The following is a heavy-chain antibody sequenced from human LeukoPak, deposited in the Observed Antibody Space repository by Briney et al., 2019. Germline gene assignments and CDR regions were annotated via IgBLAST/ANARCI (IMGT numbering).Heavy chain of an antibody. CDR2: IYTSGST. Sequence: SETLSLTGTVSGGSSSSYYWSWIRQPAGKGLEWIGRIYTSGSTNYNPSLKSRVTMSVDTSKNQFSLKLSSVTAADTAVYYCARVVPSGIAAAGPNSGWFDPWGQGTLVTVSS. J-gene: IGHJ5*02. CDR3: ARVVPSGIAAAGPNSGWFDP. D-gene: IGHD6-13*01. CDR1: GGSSSSYY. V-gene: IGHV4-4*07.